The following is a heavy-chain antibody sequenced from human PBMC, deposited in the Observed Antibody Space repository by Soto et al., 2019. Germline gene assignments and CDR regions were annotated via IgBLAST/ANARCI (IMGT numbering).Heavy chain of an antibody. CDR1: GFTVNSHY. V-gene: IGHV3-66*01. CDR2: IYGGDST. J-gene: IGHJ6*03. D-gene: IGHD5-12*01. CDR3: ARAFSAYDSYYYFMDV. Sequence: GGSLRLSCAASGFTVNSHYMSWVRQAPGKGLEWVSVIYGGDSTYYADPVKGRFAISRDNSRNTLFLQMSSLRAEDTAVYYCARAFSAYDSYYYFMDVWGKGTTVTVSS.